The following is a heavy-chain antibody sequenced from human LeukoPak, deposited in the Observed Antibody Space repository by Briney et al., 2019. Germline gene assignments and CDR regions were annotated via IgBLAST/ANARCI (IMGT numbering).Heavy chain of an antibody. CDR3: AVLEELS. CDR1: GFTFDDYA. J-gene: IGHJ4*02. Sequence: PGGSLRLSCAASGFTFDDYAMHWVRQAPGKGLEWVSGISWNSGSIGYADSVKGRFTISRDNAKNSVHLQMNTLRAEDTAVYHCAVLEELSWGQGTLVAVSS. D-gene: IGHD1-26*01. CDR2: ISWNSGSI. V-gene: IGHV3-9*01.